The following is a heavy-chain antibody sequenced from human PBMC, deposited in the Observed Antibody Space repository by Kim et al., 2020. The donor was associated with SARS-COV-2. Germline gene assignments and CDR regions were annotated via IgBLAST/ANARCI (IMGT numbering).Heavy chain of an antibody. D-gene: IGHD3-10*01. CDR3: AKDIGYYYGSGRCCDY. Sequence: SVKGRFTISRDNAKNSLYLQMNSLRAEDTALYYCAKDIGYYYGSGRCCDYWGQGTLVTVSS. V-gene: IGHV3-9*01. J-gene: IGHJ4*02.